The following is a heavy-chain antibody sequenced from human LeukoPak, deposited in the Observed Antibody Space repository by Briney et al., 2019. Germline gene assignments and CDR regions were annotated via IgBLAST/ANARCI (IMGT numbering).Heavy chain of an antibody. CDR2: IYPGDSDT. Sequence: GESLKIFCKDSGKNFSSYWIGWVRQMPGKGLEWMGIIYPGDSDTRYSPFFQGQVTISVDKSISTAYLQWSSMKASDTAMYYCARPYGDQDYWGQGTLVTVSS. J-gene: IGHJ4*02. D-gene: IGHD4-17*01. CDR1: GKNFSSYW. V-gene: IGHV5-51*01. CDR3: ARPYGDQDY.